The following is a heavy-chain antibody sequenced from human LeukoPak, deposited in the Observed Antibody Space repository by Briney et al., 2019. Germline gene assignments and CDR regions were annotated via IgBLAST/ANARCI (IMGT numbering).Heavy chain of an antibody. D-gene: IGHD1-1*01. CDR3: ARLRYERSFDY. J-gene: IGHJ4*02. CDR2: IYYSGST. V-gene: IGHV4-39*01. Sequence: SETLSLTCTVSGGSISSSSYYCGWIRQPPGKGLEWIGSIYYSGSTYYNPSLKSRVIISVDTSKNQFSLKLSSVTAADTAVYYCARLRYERSFDYWGQGTLVTVSS. CDR1: GGSISSSSYY.